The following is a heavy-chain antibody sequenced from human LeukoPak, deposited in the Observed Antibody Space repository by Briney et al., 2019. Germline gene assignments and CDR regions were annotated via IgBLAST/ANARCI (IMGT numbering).Heavy chain of an antibody. CDR1: GFSFSNYG. CDR2: ISTSSKTT. D-gene: IGHD3-10*01. V-gene: IGHV3-48*01. CDR3: AKTIRGDD. Sequence: SGGSLRLSCTASGFSFSNYGMVWVRQAPGKGLEWVSYISTSSKTTYYTDSVKGRFFISRDNAKNSLYLQMNSLRSEDTAVFYCAKTIRGDDWGQGTLVRVSS. J-gene: IGHJ4*02.